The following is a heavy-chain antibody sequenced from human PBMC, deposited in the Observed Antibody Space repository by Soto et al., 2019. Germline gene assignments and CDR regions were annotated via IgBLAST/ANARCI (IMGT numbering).Heavy chain of an antibody. D-gene: IGHD3-10*01. V-gene: IGHV3-7*05. Sequence: EVQLVDSGGGLVQPGGSLRLSCAASGFNFPFYGMTWVRQAPGKGLERVASIMGDGREGEKYYVDSVKGRFTISRDNAKSSLYLQMSSLRAEDTAIYFCSRDHYGSGAIWGQGTPVIVSS. CDR2: IMGDGREGEK. CDR3: SRDHYGSGAI. J-gene: IGHJ4*02. CDR1: GFNFPFYG.